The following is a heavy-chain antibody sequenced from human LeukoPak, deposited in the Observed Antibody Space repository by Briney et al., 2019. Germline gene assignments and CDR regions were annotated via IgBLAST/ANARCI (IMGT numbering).Heavy chain of an antibody. J-gene: IGHJ4*02. D-gene: IGHD4-23*01. CDR2: IRSDGGQE. V-gene: IGHV3-30*02. Sequence: GGSLRLSCAASGFTFGSYAMHWVRQAPGKGLEWVSFIRSDGGQEFYADSVKGRFTISRDNSKNTLYLQMNNLRPEDTAIYYCAKDQAGGWGQGTLVTVSS. CDR1: GFTFGSYA. CDR3: AKDQAGG.